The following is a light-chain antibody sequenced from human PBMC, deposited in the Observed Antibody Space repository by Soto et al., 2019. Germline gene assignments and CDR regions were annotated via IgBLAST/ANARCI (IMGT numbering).Light chain of an antibody. CDR3: KSYTSSNTLV. CDR1: SSDVGGYNY. V-gene: IGLV2-14*01. J-gene: IGLJ3*02. CDR2: EVS. Sequence: QSALTQPASVSGSPGQSITISCTGTSSDVGGYNYVSWYQQHPGKAPQLIIYEVSNRPSGVSNRFSGSKSGNTASLTISGLQAEDEADYYCKSYTSSNTLVFGGGTKLTVL.